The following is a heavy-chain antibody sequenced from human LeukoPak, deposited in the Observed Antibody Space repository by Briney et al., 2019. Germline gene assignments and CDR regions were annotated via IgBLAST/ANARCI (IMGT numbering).Heavy chain of an antibody. Sequence: ASVKVSCKASGYTFTSYGISWVRQAPGQGLVWMGWISAYNGNTNYAQKLQGRVTMTTDTSTSTAYMELRSLRSDDTAVYYCTSGWYEVYYGMDVWGQGTTVTVSS. D-gene: IGHD6-19*01. CDR2: ISAYNGNT. CDR3: TSGWYEVYYGMDV. J-gene: IGHJ6*02. V-gene: IGHV1-18*01. CDR1: GYTFTSYG.